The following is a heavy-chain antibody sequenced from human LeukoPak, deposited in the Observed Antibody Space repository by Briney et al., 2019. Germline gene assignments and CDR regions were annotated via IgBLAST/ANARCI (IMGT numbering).Heavy chain of an antibody. CDR1: RFAFCSYA. J-gene: IGHJ5*02. CDR3: ASAGPRYSWFDP. CDR2: ISGSGGST. V-gene: IGHV3-23*01. Sequence: GGSLRLSCAASRFAFCSYAISSVRQAPGKGLGWVSAISGSGGSTYYADSVKGRFTISRDNSKNTQYLQMNSLRAEVTAVYYCASAGPRYSWFDPWGQGTLVTVSS.